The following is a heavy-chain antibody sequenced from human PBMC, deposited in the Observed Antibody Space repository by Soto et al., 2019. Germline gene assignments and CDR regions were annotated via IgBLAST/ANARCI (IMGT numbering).Heavy chain of an antibody. D-gene: IGHD2-2*01. Sequence: PSETLSLTCTVSGGSISSYYWSWIRQPAGKGLEWIGRIYTSGSTNYNPSLKSRVTMSVDTSKNLFSLKLSSVTAADTGVYYCAREVVVVPAATAYYYYGMDVWGQGTTVTVSS. J-gene: IGHJ6*01. CDR2: IYTSGST. CDR3: AREVVVVPAATAYYYYGMDV. CDR1: GGSISSYY. V-gene: IGHV4-4*07.